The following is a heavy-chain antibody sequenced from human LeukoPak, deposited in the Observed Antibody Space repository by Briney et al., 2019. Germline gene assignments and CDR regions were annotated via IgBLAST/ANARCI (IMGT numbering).Heavy chain of an antibody. V-gene: IGHV3-48*01. D-gene: IGHD5-18*01. CDR1: GFTFYSYD. CDR3: ARAIKGAKGYSYGYVFDY. CDR2: ISRAGRTI. J-gene: IGHJ4*02. Sequence: PGGSLRLSCAASGFTFYSYDMNWVRQAPGKGLEWISYISRAGRTIYYADSVKGRFTISRDNSKNTLYLQMNSLRAEDTAVYYCARAIKGAKGYSYGYVFDYWGQGTLVTVSS.